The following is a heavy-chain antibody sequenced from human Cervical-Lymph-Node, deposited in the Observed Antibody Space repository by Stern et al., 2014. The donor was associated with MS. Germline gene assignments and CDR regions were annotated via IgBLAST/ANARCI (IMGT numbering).Heavy chain of an antibody. V-gene: IGHV1-69*06. Sequence: QMQLVQSGADVKKPGSSVRVSCKASGGISWLRQAPGQGLEWMGGIIPFVGTGTVNYAQNFQGRLTIIADTSTNPTYMELSSLRFDDTAVYYCARGAGDNWFDPWGQGTLVSVSS. J-gene: IGHJ5*02. CDR1: GG. CDR3: ARGAGDNWFDP. D-gene: IGHD3-10*01. CDR2: IIPFVGTGTV.